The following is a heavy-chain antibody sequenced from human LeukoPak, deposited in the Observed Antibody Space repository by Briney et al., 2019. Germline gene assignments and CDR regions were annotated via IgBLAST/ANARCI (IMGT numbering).Heavy chain of an antibody. CDR1: GGTFSSFA. CDR3: ARDNSAAAIDC. CDR2: IIPIFGTA. V-gene: IGHV1-69*05. J-gene: IGHJ4*02. D-gene: IGHD6-13*01. Sequence: ASVKVSCKASGGTFSSFAISWVRQAPGQGLEWMGGIIPIFGTANYAQQFQGRVTITTDESTSTAYMELSSLRSEDTAVYYCARDNSAAAIDCWGQGTLVTVSS.